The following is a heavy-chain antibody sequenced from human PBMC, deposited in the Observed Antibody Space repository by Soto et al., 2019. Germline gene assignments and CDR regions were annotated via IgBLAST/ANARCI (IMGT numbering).Heavy chain of an antibody. Sequence: HPGGALRLSCAASGVTFSSYWMSWVRQAPGKGLEWVANIKQDGSEKYYVDSVKGRFTISRDNAKNSLYLQMNSLRAEDTAVYYSARRDYCSGGSCYAAFGMDVWGQETRVTVSS. CDR2: IKQDGSEK. D-gene: IGHD2-15*01. J-gene: IGHJ6*02. CDR3: ARRDYCSGGSCYAAFGMDV. V-gene: IGHV3-7*05. CDR1: GVTFSSYW.